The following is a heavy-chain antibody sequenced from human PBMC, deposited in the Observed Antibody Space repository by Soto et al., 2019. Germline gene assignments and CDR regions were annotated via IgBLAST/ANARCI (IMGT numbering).Heavy chain of an antibody. CDR3: ARAGYSSSFDY. V-gene: IGHV4-59*01. CDR1: GGSISSYY. Sequence: ASETLSLTCTVSGGSISSYYWSWIRQPPGKGLEWIGYIYYSGSTNYNPSLKSRVTISVDTSKNQFSLKLSSVTAADTAVYYCARAGYSSSFDYWGQGTPVTVPQ. D-gene: IGHD6-13*01. J-gene: IGHJ4*02. CDR2: IYYSGST.